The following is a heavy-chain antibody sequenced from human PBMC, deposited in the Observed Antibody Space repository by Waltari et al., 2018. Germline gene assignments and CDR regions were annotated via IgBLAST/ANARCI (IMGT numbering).Heavy chain of an antibody. CDR3: AREGIAVAPDAFDI. Sequence: QLQLQESGPGLVKPSETLSLTCTVSGGSISSSSYYWGWIRQPPGKGLEWIGSIYYSGTAYSDPSCESRATITVDTSKNQFSLKLSSVTAADTAVYYCAREGIAVAPDAFDIWGQGTMVTVSS. CDR1: GGSISSSSYY. CDR2: IYYSGTA. J-gene: IGHJ3*02. V-gene: IGHV4-39*02. D-gene: IGHD6-19*01.